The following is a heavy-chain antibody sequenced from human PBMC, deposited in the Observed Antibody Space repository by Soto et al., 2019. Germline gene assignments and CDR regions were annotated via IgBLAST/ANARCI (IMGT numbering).Heavy chain of an antibody. Sequence: GSLRLSCAASGFSFSTYNMDWVRQAPGKGPEWIAYISTTSFTIYYADSVKGRFTISRDNDRNSLYLEMNSLRDEDTAVYYCARDRCYDGTCYSASDSWGQGTLVTVSS. CDR3: ARDRCYDGTCYSASDS. J-gene: IGHJ5*01. D-gene: IGHD2-15*01. CDR2: ISTTSFTI. V-gene: IGHV3-48*02. CDR1: GFSFSTYN.